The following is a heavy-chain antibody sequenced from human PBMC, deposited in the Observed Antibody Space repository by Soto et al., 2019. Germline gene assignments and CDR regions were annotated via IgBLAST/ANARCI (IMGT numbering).Heavy chain of an antibody. V-gene: IGHV1-69*13. CDR2: IIPIFSTA. CDR3: ARGWSYDILTGYSY. CDR1: GGTFNSQA. J-gene: IGHJ4*02. Sequence: SVKVSCKACGGTFNSQAISLVRKAPGQGLEWMGGIIPIFSTANYAQKFYVRVTITAYESTSTAYIELSSLRSEDTAVYYCARGWSYDILTGYSYWGQGTLVTVSS. D-gene: IGHD3-9*01.